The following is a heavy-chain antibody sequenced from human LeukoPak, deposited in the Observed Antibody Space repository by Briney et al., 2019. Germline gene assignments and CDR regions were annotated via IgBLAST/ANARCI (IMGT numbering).Heavy chain of an antibody. CDR1: GGSFSGYY. CDR3: ARASIAVAGTGEDWFDP. Sequence: SETLSLTCAVYGGSFSGYYWSWIRQPPGKGLEWIGEINHSGSTNYNPSLKSRVTISVDTSKNQFSLKLSSVTAADTAVYYCARASIAVAGTGEDWFDPWGQGTLVTASS. D-gene: IGHD6-19*01. V-gene: IGHV4-34*01. CDR2: INHSGST. J-gene: IGHJ5*02.